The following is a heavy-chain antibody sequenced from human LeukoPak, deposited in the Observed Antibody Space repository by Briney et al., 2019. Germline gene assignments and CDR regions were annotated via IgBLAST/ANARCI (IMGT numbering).Heavy chain of an antibody. CDR2: ISGSGGST. CDR3: AKSPGLSRQGVEY. CDR1: GFTFSSYS. D-gene: IGHD6-19*01. V-gene: IGHV3-23*01. J-gene: IGHJ4*02. Sequence: GGSLRLSCAASGFTFSSYSMNWVRQAPGKGLEWVSGISGSGGSTYYADSVKGRFIISRDISKNTLYLQMNSLRAEDTAVYYCAKSPGLSRQGVEYWGQGTLVTVSP.